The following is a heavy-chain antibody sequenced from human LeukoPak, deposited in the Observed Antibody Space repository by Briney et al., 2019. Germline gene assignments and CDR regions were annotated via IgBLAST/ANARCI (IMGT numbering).Heavy chain of an antibody. J-gene: IGHJ5*02. CDR2: IIPIFGTA. CDR3: ARIFGVADNWFDP. Sequence: SVKVSCKASGGTFSSYAISWVRQAPGQGLEWMGGIIPIFGTANYAQKFQGRVTITTDESTSTAYMELSSLRSEDTAVYYCARIFGVADNWFDPWGQGTLVTVSS. D-gene: IGHD3-3*01. CDR1: GGTFSSYA. V-gene: IGHV1-69*05.